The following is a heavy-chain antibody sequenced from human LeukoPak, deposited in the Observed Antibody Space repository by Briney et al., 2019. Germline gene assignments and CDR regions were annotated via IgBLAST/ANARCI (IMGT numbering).Heavy chain of an antibody. D-gene: IGHD5-18*01. Sequence: SETLSLTCTVSGGSISSGSYYWSWIRQPAGKGLEWIGRIYTSGSTKYSPSLKSRVTISVDMSKNQFSLKLSSVTAADTAVYYCARDPGHSYGAPFDYWGQGTLVTVSS. J-gene: IGHJ4*02. CDR2: IYTSGST. CDR3: ARDPGHSYGAPFDY. V-gene: IGHV4-61*02. CDR1: GGSISSGSYY.